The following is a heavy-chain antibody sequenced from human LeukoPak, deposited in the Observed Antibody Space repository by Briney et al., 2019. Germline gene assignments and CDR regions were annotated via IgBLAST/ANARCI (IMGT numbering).Heavy chain of an antibody. CDR1: GFIFSSYG. CDR2: IRYDGSNT. D-gene: IGHD6-13*01. CDR3: AKERSSSWYFSWFDP. Sequence: GGSLRLSCAASGFIFSSYGMHWVRQAPGKGLEWVAFIRYDGSNTYYADSVKGRFTISRDNSKNTLYLQMNSLRGEDTAVYYCAKERSSSWYFSWFDPWGQGTLVTVSS. V-gene: IGHV3-30*02. J-gene: IGHJ5*02.